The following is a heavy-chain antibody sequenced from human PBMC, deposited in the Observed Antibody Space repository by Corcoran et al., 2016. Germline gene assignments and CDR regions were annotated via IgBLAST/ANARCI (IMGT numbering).Heavy chain of an antibody. Sequence: QVQLVQSGAEVKKPGSSVKVSCKASGGTFSSYALSWVRQAPGQGLEWMGGIIPIFGTANYAQKFQGRVTITADESTSTAYMELSSLRSEDTAVYYCAITVVPAADDAFDIWGQGTMVTVSS. CDR2: IIPIFGTA. CDR3: AITVVPAADDAFDI. V-gene: IGHV1-69*01. CDR1: GGTFSSYA. J-gene: IGHJ3*02. D-gene: IGHD2-2*01.